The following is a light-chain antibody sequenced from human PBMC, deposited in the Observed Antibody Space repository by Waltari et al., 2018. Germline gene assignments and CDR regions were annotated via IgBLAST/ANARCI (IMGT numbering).Light chain of an antibody. CDR3: QQLDGYPLT. J-gene: IGKJ4*01. CDR2: GAS. CDR1: QGISSY. V-gene: IGKV1-9*01. Sequence: DIQLTQSPSFLSASVGDSVTITCRASQGISSYLAWYQQKPGKAPKLLIYGASTLQSVVPSRFSGSGSGTEFTLTISSLQPEDFATYYCQQLDGYPLTFGGGTKVEIK.